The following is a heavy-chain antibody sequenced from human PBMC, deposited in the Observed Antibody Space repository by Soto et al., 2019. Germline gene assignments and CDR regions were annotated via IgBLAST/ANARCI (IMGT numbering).Heavy chain of an antibody. CDR1: GGSFCGYY. J-gene: IGHJ6*02. CDR3: ARRPAGSGWYWDYYYGMDV. CDR2: LNHSGST. D-gene: IGHD6-19*01. Sequence: PWETLTLTYDVYGGSFCGYYWSCIRRPPAKGLEWIGELNHSGSTNYNPSLKSRVTISVDTSKNQFSPKLSSATAADTAVYYCARRPAGSGWYWDYYYGMDVWAQGTTV. V-gene: IGHV4-34*01.